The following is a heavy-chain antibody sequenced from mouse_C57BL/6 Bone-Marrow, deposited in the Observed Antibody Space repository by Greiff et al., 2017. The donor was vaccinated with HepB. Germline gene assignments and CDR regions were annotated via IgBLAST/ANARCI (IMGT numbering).Heavy chain of an antibody. J-gene: IGHJ3*01. CDR3: ARADGSSRGFAY. CDR1: GYTFTDYY. D-gene: IGHD1-1*01. V-gene: IGHV1-76*01. Sequence: QVQLQQSGAELVRPGASVKLSCKASGYTFTDYYINWVKQRPGQGLEWIARIYPGSGNTYYNEKFKGKATLTAEKSSSTAYMQLSSLTSEDSAVYFCARADGSSRGFAYWGQGTLVTVSA. CDR2: IYPGSGNT.